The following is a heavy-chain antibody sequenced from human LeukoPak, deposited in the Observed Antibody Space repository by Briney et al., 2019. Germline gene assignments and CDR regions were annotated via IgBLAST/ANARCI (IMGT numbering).Heavy chain of an antibody. CDR3: AKELGRDSSGSPFDY. V-gene: IGHV3-23*01. CDR2: ISGSGGST. D-gene: IGHD3-22*01. CDR1: GFTFSSYA. Sequence: GRSLRLSCAASGFTFSSYAMSWVRQAPGKGLEWVSAISGSGGSTYYADSVKGRFTISRDNSKNTLYLQMNSLRAEDTAVYYCAKELGRDSSGSPFDYWGQGTLVTVSS. J-gene: IGHJ4*02.